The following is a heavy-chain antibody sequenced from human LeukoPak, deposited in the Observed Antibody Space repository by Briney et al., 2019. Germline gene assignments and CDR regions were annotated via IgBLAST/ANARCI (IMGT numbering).Heavy chain of an antibody. CDR3: ARDCLIAAAGSYFDY. CDR1: GYTFTSYY. J-gene: IGHJ4*02. Sequence: ASVRVSCKASGYTFTSYYMHWVRQAPGQGLERMGIINPSGGSTSYAQKFQGRVTMTRDTSTSTVYMELSSLRSEDTAVYYCARDCLIAAAGSYFDYWGQGTLVTVSS. D-gene: IGHD6-13*01. V-gene: IGHV1-46*01. CDR2: INPSGGST.